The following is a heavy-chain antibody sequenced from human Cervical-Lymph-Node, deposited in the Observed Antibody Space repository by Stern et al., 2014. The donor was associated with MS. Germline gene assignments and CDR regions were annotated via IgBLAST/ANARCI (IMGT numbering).Heavy chain of an antibody. V-gene: IGHV4-39*01. CDR2: IYYTWST. CDR1: SGSISSSDSY. CDR3: ASYPAGRTGQFFDY. D-gene: IGHD6-13*01. Sequence: QLQLQESGPGLVKPSETLSLTCTVSSGSISSSDSYWGWIRQPPGKGLEWIGSIYYTWSTYYNPSLKGRVAISIYTSKNQFSLNLGTVTAADTDVYYCASYPAGRTGQFFDYWGQGKLVSVSS. J-gene: IGHJ4*02.